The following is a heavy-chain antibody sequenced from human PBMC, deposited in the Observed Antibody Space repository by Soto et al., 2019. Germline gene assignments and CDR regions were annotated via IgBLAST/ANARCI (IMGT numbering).Heavy chain of an antibody. CDR2: ISSSSSHI. Sequence: EVQLVESGGGLVKPGGSLRLSCAASGFTFSSYSMNWVRQAPGKGLEWVSSISSSSSHIYYADSVKGRFTISRDNAKNSLYLQMNSLRAEDTAVYYCARAGSYFNWYFDLWGRGTLVTVSS. J-gene: IGHJ2*01. CDR1: GFTFSSYS. CDR3: ARAGSYFNWYFDL. V-gene: IGHV3-21*01. D-gene: IGHD1-26*01.